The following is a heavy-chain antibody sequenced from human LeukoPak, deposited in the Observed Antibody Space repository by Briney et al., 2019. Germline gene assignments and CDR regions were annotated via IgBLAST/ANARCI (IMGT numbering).Heavy chain of an antibody. D-gene: IGHD3-10*01. J-gene: IGHJ3*02. V-gene: IGHV3-21*01. CDR1: GFTFSSYS. CDR2: ISSSSSYI. CDR3: ARDDVGDAFDI. Sequence: GGSLRLSCAASGFTFSSYSMNWFRQAPGKGLEWVSSISSSSSYIYYADSVKGRFTISRDNAKNSLYLQMNSLRAEDTAVYYCARDDVGDAFDIWRQGTMVTVSS.